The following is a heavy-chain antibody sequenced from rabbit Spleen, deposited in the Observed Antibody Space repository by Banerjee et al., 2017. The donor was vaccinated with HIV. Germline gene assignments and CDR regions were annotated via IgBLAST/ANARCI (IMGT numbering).Heavy chain of an antibody. CDR2: INAATGKP. J-gene: IGHJ4*01. D-gene: IGHD2-1*01. CDR3: ARGSATMTMVIIGYYLSL. V-gene: IGHV1S45*01. CDR1: GFSFGDRDV. Sequence: QEQLVESGGGLVQPTGSLTLTCKASGFSFGDRDVMCWVRQAPGKGLEWIACINAATGKPVYATWAKGRFTISRTSSTTVTLQMTSLTAADTATYFCARGSATMTMVIIGYYLSLWGQGTLVTVS.